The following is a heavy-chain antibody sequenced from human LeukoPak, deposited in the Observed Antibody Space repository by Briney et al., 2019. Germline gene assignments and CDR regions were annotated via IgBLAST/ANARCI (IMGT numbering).Heavy chain of an antibody. V-gene: IGHV3-74*01. CDR2: INSAGSST. D-gene: IGHD6-19*01. J-gene: IGHJ4*02. CDR1: GFTFSSYW. Sequence: GGSLRLSCAASGFTFSSYWMHWVRQTQGKGLVCVSRINSAGSSTDYADSVKGRFTISRDNAKNSLYLQINRLRVEDTAVYYCARREATGCLSFGYWGQGTLVTVSS. CDR3: ARREATGCLSFGY.